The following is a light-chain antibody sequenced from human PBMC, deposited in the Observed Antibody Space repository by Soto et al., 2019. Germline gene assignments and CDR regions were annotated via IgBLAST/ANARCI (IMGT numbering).Light chain of an antibody. CDR3: QQYNSYSRWT. J-gene: IGKJ1*01. CDR1: QSISSW. CDR2: KAS. V-gene: IGKV1-5*03. Sequence: DIQMTQSPSTLSASVGDRVTITCRASQSISSWLAWYQQKPGKAPKLLIYKASSLESGVPSRFSGSGSGTEFTLTISSLQPDDFATYYCQQYNSYSRWTFGQGTKVGIK.